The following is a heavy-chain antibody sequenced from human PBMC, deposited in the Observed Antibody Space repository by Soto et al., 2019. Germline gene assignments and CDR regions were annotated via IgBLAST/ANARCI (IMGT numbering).Heavy chain of an antibody. CDR3: AREGPRPYYYYGMDV. J-gene: IGHJ6*02. V-gene: IGHV1-18*01. CDR2: ISGYNSKT. Sequence: QVQLVQSGAEVKKPGASVKVSCKSSGYTFSMSGISWVRQAPGQGLEWMGWISGYNSKTNYEQKFQDRVTMTTDTSTNMAYMELRSLRSDDTAVYYCAREGPRPYYYYGMDVWGQGTTVTVSS. CDR1: GYTFSMSG.